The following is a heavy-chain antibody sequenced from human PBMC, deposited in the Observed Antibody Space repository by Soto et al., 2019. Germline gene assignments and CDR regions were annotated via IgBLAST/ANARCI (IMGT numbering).Heavy chain of an antibody. J-gene: IGHJ4*02. CDR3: AKSRTRLLWFGESQDY. CDR1: GFTFSSYG. D-gene: IGHD3-10*01. V-gene: IGHV3-30*18. Sequence: GGSLRLSCAASGFTFSSYGMHWVRQAPGKGLEWVAVISYDGSNKYYADSVKGRFTISRDNSKNTLYLQMNSLRAEDTAVYYCAKSRTRLLWFGESQDYWGQGTLVTVSS. CDR2: ISYDGSNK.